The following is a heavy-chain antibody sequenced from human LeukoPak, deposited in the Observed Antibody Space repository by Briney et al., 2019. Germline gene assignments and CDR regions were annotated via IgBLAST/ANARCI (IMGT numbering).Heavy chain of an antibody. Sequence: KSSETLSLTCTVSGGSISSYYWSWIRQPPGKGPEWIGYIYYSGSTNYNPSLKSRVTISVDTSKNQFSLKLSSVTAADTAVYYWARDTGGSGSYPDYYYYGMDVWGQGTTVTVSS. CDR3: ARDTGGSGSYPDYYYYGMDV. J-gene: IGHJ6*02. V-gene: IGHV4-59*01. CDR1: GGSISSYY. D-gene: IGHD3-10*01. CDR2: IYYSGST.